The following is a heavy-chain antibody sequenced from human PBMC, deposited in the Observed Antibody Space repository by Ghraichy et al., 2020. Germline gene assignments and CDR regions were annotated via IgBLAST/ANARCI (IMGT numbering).Heavy chain of an antibody. CDR1: GSTFTGYY. V-gene: IGHV1-2*02. CDR3: ASGGLGFCSASGCNDY. D-gene: IGHD2-15*01. Sequence: ASVKVSCKASGSTFTGYYMYWVRRAPGQGLEWMGWINPNSGVATYAQKFQGRVTMTRDTSISTAYMELSSLRSDDTAVYYWASGGLGFCSASGCNDYWGQGTLVT. J-gene: IGHJ4*02. CDR2: INPNSGVA.